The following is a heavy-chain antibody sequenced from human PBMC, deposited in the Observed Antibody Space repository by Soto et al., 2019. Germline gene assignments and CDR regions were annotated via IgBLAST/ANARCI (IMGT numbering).Heavy chain of an antibody. Sequence: SQTLSLTCAISGDSVSSNSAAWNWIRQSPSRDLEWLGRTYYRSKWYNDYAVSVKSRITINPDTSKNQFSLQLNSVTPEDTAVYYCARVGIAARPAGYYYYGMDVWGQGTTVTVSS. CDR2: TYYRSKWYN. V-gene: IGHV6-1*01. D-gene: IGHD6-6*01. CDR1: GDSVSSNSAA. J-gene: IGHJ6*02. CDR3: ARVGIAARPAGYYYYGMDV.